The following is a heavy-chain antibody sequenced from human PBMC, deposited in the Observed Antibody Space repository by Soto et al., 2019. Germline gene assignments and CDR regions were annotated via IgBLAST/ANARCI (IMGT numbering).Heavy chain of an antibody. J-gene: IGHJ3*02. V-gene: IGHV4-34*01. D-gene: IGHD3-22*01. CDR3: ARRGDYYDSSGDANDI. CDR1: GGSFSGYY. Sequence: QVQVQQWGAGLLKPSETLSLTCAVYGGSFSGYYWSWVRQPPGKGLEWIGEISHVGSTNYNPSLKRRVIMSVDKSKHQCSLKLTSVTAADTAVYYCARRGDYYDSSGDANDIWGQGTMVTVSS. CDR2: ISHVGST.